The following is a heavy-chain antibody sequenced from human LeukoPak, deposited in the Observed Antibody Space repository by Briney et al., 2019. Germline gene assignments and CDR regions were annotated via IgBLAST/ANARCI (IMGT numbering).Heavy chain of an antibody. J-gene: IGHJ4*02. V-gene: IGHV4-59*08. CDR2: IYYSGCT. Sequence: KASETLSLTCTVSGGSISSYYWSWIRQPPGKGLEWIGYIYYSGCTNYNPSLKSRVTISVDTSKNQFSLKLSSVTAADTAVYYCARLEEWETYFDYWGQGTLVTVSS. D-gene: IGHD1-26*01. CDR3: ARLEEWETYFDY. CDR1: GGSISSYY.